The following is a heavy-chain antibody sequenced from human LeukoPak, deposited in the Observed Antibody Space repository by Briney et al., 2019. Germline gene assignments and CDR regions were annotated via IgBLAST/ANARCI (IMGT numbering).Heavy chain of an antibody. Sequence: GGSLRLACAASGFTFSNYAMTWGRQAPGKGLEWVSAISASDVSTYYVDSVKGRFTISGDLSNNTLYLQMNSLRAEDTAVYYCAKLTTGWFEDFWGQGTLVTVSS. CDR3: AKLTTGWFEDF. J-gene: IGHJ4*02. CDR1: GFTFSNYA. D-gene: IGHD6-19*01. V-gene: IGHV3-23*01. CDR2: ISASDVST.